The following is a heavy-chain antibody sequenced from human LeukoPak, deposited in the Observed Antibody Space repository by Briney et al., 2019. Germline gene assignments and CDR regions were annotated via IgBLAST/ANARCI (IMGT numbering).Heavy chain of an antibody. V-gene: IGHV1-18*01. CDR1: GYTFTSYG. J-gene: IGHJ6*02. CDR2: ISAYNGNT. CDR3: ARVGGSTIFGVVITYYGMDV. D-gene: IGHD3-3*01. Sequence: GASVKVSCKASGYTFTSYGISWVRQALGQGLEWMGWISAYNGNTNYAQKLQGRVTMTTDTSTSTAYMELRSLRSDDTAVYYCARVGGSTIFGVVITYYGMDVWGQGTTVTVSS.